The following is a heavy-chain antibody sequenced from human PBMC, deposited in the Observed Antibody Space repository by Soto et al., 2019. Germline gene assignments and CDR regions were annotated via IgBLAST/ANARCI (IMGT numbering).Heavy chain of an antibody. CDR2: IYWDDDE. CDR1: GFSLTTAGVG. CDR3: AHSRNLITEDAQVGDFDY. J-gene: IGHJ4*02. V-gene: IGHV2-5*02. Sequence: SGPTLVNPTQTLTLTCSFSGFSLTTAGVGVGWVRQPPGEALEWLALIYWDDDERYSPSLKTRLTITKDPSKNQVVLTMTNMAPVDTATYYCAHSRNLITEDAQVGDFDYWGQGTLVTVS. D-gene: IGHD3-16*01.